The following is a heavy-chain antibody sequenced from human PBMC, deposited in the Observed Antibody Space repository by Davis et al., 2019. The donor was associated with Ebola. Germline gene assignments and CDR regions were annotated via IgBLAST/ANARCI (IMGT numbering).Heavy chain of an antibody. CDR1: GYSFTSYW. V-gene: IGHV5-10-1*04. J-gene: IGHJ4*02. CDR3: ARLDYDVLTAYYVFDY. Sequence: GESLKISCKGSGYSFTSYWINWVRQMPGKGLEWMGRIDPSDSYTNYSPSFQGQVTISADKSISTASLQWSSLKASDTAMYYCARLDYDVLTAYYVFDYWGQGTLVTVSS. D-gene: IGHD3-9*01. CDR2: IDPSDSYT.